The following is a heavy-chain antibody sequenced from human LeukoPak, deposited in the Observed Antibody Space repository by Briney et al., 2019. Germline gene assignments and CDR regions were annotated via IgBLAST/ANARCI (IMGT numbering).Heavy chain of an antibody. Sequence: SETLSLTCTVSGGSISSYYWSWIRQPPGKGLEWIGYIYYSGSTNYNPSLKSRVTISVDTSKNQFSLKLSSVTAADTAMYYCAREGIAAAGSPENAFDIWGQGTMVTVSS. CDR3: AREGIAAAGSPENAFDI. J-gene: IGHJ3*02. CDR1: GGSISSYY. CDR2: IYYSGST. D-gene: IGHD6-13*01. V-gene: IGHV4-59*12.